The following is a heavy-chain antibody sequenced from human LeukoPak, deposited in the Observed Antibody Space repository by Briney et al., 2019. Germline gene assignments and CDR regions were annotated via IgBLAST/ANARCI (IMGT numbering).Heavy chain of an antibody. CDR3: AELGITMIGGV. J-gene: IGHJ6*04. CDR2: IHHDGSNK. V-gene: IGHV3-30*02. Sequence: GGSLRLSCAASGFTFSSYGMHWVRQAPGKGLDWVAFIHHDGSNKYYADSVKGRFTISRDNAKNSLYLQMNSLRAEDTAVYYCAELGITMIGGVWGKGTTVTISS. D-gene: IGHD3-10*02. CDR1: GFTFSSYG.